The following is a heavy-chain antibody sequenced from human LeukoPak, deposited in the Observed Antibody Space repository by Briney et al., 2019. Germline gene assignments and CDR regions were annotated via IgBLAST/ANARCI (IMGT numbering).Heavy chain of an antibody. J-gene: IGHJ4*02. V-gene: IGHV3-23*01. CDR3: AKVNWCSASCADA. Sequence: PGGSLRLSCAASGFTFSSDDMNWVRQAPGKGLEWVSGISGNGYSTYYADSVKGRFTISRDNSKNTLSLQMNSLRAEGTAVYYCAKVNWCSASCADAWGQGTLVTVSS. D-gene: IGHD2-2*01. CDR1: GFTFSSDD. CDR2: ISGNGYST.